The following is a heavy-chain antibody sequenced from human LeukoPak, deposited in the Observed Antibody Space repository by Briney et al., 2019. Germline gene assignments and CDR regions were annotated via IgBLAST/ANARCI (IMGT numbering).Heavy chain of an antibody. CDR2: IYWDDDK. CDR1: GFSLSTSGVG. Sequence: SGPTLVKPTQTLTLTCNFSGFSLSTSGVGVGWIRQPPGKALEWLALIYWDDDKRYSPSLKSRLTITKDTSKNQVVLTMTNMDPVDTATYYCAHRLVAGWTKWYYFDYWGQGTLVTVSS. J-gene: IGHJ4*02. V-gene: IGHV2-5*02. CDR3: AHRLVAGWTKWYYFDY. D-gene: IGHD6-19*01.